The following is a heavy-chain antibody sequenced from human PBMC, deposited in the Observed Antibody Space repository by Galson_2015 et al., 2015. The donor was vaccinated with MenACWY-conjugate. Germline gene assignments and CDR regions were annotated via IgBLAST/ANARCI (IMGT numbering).Heavy chain of an antibody. CDR1: GFTFSTYA. Sequence: SLRLSCAASGFTFSTYAMAWVRQGPGKGLEWVSGISASGGNTYYTDSVRGRFTISRDNSKKTLYLQMNSLRAEDTAVYYCAKEPVGTATYYMDAWGKGTTVTVS. J-gene: IGHJ6*03. V-gene: IGHV3-23*01. D-gene: IGHD1-1*01. CDR3: AKEPVGTATYYMDA. CDR2: ISASGGNT.